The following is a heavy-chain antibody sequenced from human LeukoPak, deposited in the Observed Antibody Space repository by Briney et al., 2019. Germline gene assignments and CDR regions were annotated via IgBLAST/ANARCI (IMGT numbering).Heavy chain of an antibody. Sequence: PGGSLRLSCAASGFTFSSYGMHWVRQAPGKGLVWVAFIRYDGSDKDYVDSVKGRFTISRDNSKNTLYLQMNSLRAEDTAVYYCAKDRDKGNYYFDYWGQGTLVTVSS. CDR3: AKDRDKGNYYFDY. D-gene: IGHD1-7*01. V-gene: IGHV3-30*02. J-gene: IGHJ4*02. CDR2: IRYDGSDK. CDR1: GFTFSSYG.